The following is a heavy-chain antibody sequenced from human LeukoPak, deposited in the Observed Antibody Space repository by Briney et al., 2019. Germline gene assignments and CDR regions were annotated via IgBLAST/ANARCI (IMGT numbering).Heavy chain of an antibody. CDR3: ARAPYYYYMDV. CDR2: ILYSGST. V-gene: IGHV4-59*01. Sequence: SETLSLTCTVSGGSLSSYYWSWIRQPPGKGLEFIWYILYSGSTNYNPSLKSRVTISVDTSKNQFSLKLRYVTAADKAVYYCARAPYYYYMDVWGKGTTVTVSS. J-gene: IGHJ6*03. CDR1: GGSLSSYY.